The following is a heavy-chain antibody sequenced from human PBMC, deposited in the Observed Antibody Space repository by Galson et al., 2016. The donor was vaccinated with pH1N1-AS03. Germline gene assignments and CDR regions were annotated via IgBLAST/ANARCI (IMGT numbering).Heavy chain of an antibody. CDR3: ARDGPGIVKANAH. V-gene: IGHV1-69*13. CDR2: IIPIFGKP. Sequence: SVKVSCKASGDTFSSYAFTWVRLAPGQGLGWMGGIIPIFGKPQYAQKFKGRVTITADESTTTVYMDLSSLISDDTAMYYCARDGPGIVKANAHWGQGTLVTVSS. D-gene: IGHD1-14*01. CDR1: GDTFSSYA. J-gene: IGHJ1*01.